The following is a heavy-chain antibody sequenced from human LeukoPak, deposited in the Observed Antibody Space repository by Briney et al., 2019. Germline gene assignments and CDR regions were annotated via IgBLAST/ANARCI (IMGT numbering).Heavy chain of an antibody. D-gene: IGHD6-13*01. CDR2: ITDSSSTI. J-gene: IGHJ4*02. Sequence: PGGSLRLSCAASGFTFSSYGMHWVRQAPGKGLEWVSYITDSSSTIYYADSVKGRFTISRDNAKKSLYLQMNSLRADDTAIYYCVRVGNQKLVDLDYWGQGTLVTVSS. CDR1: GFTFSSYG. CDR3: VRVGNQKLVDLDY. V-gene: IGHV3-48*01.